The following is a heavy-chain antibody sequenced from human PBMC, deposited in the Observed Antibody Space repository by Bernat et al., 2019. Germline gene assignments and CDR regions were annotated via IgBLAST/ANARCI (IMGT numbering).Heavy chain of an antibody. V-gene: IGHV4-39*01. J-gene: IGHJ6*02. D-gene: IGHD2-2*01. CDR3: ARQHCSSTSCYVGAYYYGMDV. CDR1: GGSISSGGYY. CDR2: IYYSGST. Sequence: QVQLQESGPGLVKPSQTLSLTCTVSGGSISSGGYYWGWIRQPPGKGLEWIGSIYYSGSTYYNPSLKSRVTISVDTSKNQFSLKLSSVTAADTAVYYCARQHCSSTSCYVGAYYYGMDVWGQGTTVTVSS.